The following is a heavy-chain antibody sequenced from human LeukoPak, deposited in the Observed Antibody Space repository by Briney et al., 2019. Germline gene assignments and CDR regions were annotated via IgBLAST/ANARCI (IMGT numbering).Heavy chain of an antibody. V-gene: IGHV4-59*01. CDR3: ARQDYGDYGVLGY. D-gene: IGHD4-17*01. Sequence: SETLSLTCTVSGGSISSYYWSWIRQPPGKGLEWIGYIYYSGSTNYNPSLKSRVTISVDTSKYQFSLKLSSVTAADTAVYYCARQDYGDYGVLGYWGQGTLVTVSS. J-gene: IGHJ4*02. CDR2: IYYSGST. CDR1: GGSISSYY.